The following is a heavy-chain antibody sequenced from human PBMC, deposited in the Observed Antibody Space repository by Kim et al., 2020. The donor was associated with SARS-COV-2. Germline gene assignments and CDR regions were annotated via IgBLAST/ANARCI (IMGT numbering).Heavy chain of an antibody. CDR3: ARVGYDSSGYYYNFDY. D-gene: IGHD3-22*01. V-gene: IGHV1-2*02. Sequence: KFQGRVTMTRDTSISTAYMELSRMRSDDTAVYYCARVGYDSSGYYYNFDYWGQGTLVTVSS. J-gene: IGHJ4*02.